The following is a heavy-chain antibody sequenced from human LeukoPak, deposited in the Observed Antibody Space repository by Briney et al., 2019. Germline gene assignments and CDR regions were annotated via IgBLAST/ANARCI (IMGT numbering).Heavy chain of an antibody. V-gene: IGHV1-8*02. Sequence: GASVKVSCKASGYTFTDYFMHWVRQAPGQGLEWMGWISAYNGNTNYAQKFQGRVTMTRNTSISTAYMELSSLRSEDTAVYYCARGFYNWFDPWGQGTLVTVSS. J-gene: IGHJ5*02. CDR2: ISAYNGNT. CDR1: GYTFTDYF. CDR3: ARGFYNWFDP.